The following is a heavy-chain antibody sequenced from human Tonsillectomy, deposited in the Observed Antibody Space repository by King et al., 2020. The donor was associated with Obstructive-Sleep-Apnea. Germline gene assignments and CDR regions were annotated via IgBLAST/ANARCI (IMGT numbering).Heavy chain of an antibody. CDR3: ARLIVVVPAAMRPNWFDP. CDR2: INPNSGGT. V-gene: IGHV1-2*02. J-gene: IGHJ5*02. D-gene: IGHD2-2*01. Sequence: QLVQSGAEVKKPGASVKVSCKASGYTFTGYYMHWVRQAPGQGLEWMGWINPNSGGTNYAQKFQGRVTMTRDTSISTAYMELSRLRSDDTAVYYCARLIVVVPAAMRPNWFDPWGQGTLVTVSS. CDR1: GYTFTGYY.